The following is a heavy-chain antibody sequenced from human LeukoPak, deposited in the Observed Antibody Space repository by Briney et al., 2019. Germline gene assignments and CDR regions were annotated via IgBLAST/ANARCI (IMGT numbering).Heavy chain of an antibody. D-gene: IGHD2-21*02. CDR3: ARYFVVVTAGYFDY. CDR2: IYHSGST. V-gene: IGHV4-4*02. Sequence: PSGTLSLTCAVSGGSISSSNWWSWVRQPPGKGLEWIGEIYHSGSTNYNPSLKSRVTISVGKSKNQFSLKLSSVTAADTAVYYCARYFVVVTAGYFDYWGQGTLVTVSS. CDR1: GGSISSSNW. J-gene: IGHJ4*02.